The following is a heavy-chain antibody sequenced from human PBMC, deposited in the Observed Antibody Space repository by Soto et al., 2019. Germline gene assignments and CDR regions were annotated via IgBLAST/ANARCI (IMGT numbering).Heavy chain of an antibody. CDR1: GFTFSSYG. CDR3: ARDIAQQLFDY. Sequence: PGGSLRLSCAASGFTFSSYGMHWVRQAPGKGLEWVAVIWYDGSNKYYADSVKGRFTISRDNSKNTLYLQMNSLRAEDTAVYYCARDIAQQLFDYWGQGTLVTVSS. V-gene: IGHV3-33*01. J-gene: IGHJ4*02. CDR2: IWYDGSNK. D-gene: IGHD6-13*01.